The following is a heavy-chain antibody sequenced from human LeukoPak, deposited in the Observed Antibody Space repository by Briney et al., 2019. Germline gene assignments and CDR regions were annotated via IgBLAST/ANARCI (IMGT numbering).Heavy chain of an antibody. CDR2: IYPGDSDT. D-gene: IGHD6-19*01. CDR1: GYSFTSYW. J-gene: IGHJ3*02. CDR3: ATTHMGSGWHPSAFDI. Sequence: GESLKISCKGSGYSFTSYWIGWVRQLPGKGLEWMGIIYPGDSDTRYSPSFQGQVTISADKSISTAYLQWSSLKASDTAMYYCATTHMGSGWHPSAFDIWGQGTMVTVSS. V-gene: IGHV5-51*01.